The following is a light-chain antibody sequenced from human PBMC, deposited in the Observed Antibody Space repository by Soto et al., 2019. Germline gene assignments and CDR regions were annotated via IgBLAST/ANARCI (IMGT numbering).Light chain of an antibody. Sequence: QSALTQPASVSGSPGQSITISCTGTSGDVGGYNYVSWYQQHPGKAPKLMIYDVSNRPSGVSNRFSGSKSGNTASLTISGLQAEDEADYYCSSYTSSSTYVFGTGTQAHRP. CDR1: SGDVGGYNY. CDR2: DVS. V-gene: IGLV2-14*01. CDR3: SSYTSSSTYV. J-gene: IGLJ1*01.